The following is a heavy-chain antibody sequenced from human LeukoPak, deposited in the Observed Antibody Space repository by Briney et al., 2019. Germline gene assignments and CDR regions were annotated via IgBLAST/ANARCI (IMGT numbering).Heavy chain of an antibody. Sequence: GESLKISCKGSGYSFTSYWISWVRQMPGKGLEWMGRIDPSDSCTNYSPSFQGHVTISADKSISTAYLQWSSLKASDTAMYYCARRGNCSSTSCPRGRGYYYYGMDVWGKGTTVTVSS. CDR2: IDPSDSCT. V-gene: IGHV5-10-1*01. J-gene: IGHJ6*04. CDR3: ARRGNCSSTSCPRGRGYYYYGMDV. D-gene: IGHD2-2*01. CDR1: GYSFTSYW.